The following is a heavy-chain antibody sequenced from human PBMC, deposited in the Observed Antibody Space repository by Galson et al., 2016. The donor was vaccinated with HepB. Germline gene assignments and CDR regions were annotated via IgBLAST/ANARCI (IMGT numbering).Heavy chain of an antibody. D-gene: IGHD2-15*01. J-gene: IGHJ4*02. Sequence: TLSLTCAVYGGSFSGYYWSWIRQPPGKGLEWIGEINHSGSTNYNPSLKSRVTISVDTSKNQFSLKLSSVTAAGTAVYYCARGRGRTYYFDYWGQGTLVTVSS. CDR1: GGSFSGYY. CDR2: INHSGST. V-gene: IGHV4-34*01. CDR3: ARGRGRTYYFDY.